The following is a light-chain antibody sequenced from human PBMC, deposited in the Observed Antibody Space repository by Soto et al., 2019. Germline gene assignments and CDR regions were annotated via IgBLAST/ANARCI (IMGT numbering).Light chain of an antibody. CDR2: ENN. V-gene: IGLV1-51*02. CDR1: SSNIGNNY. Sequence: QSVLTQTPSVSAAPGQKVTISCSGSSSNIGNNYVSWYQQLPGTAPKLLIYENNKRPSGIPDRFSGSKSGTSATLGITGLQTGDEADYYCGTWDSSLSAGVFGGGTQLTVL. CDR3: GTWDSSLSAGV. J-gene: IGLJ7*01.